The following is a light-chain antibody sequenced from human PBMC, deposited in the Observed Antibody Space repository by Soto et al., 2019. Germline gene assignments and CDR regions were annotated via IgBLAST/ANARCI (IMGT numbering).Light chain of an antibody. CDR3: QQYKNWPPWT. Sequence: EIVMTPSPATMSVSSGERDTLSWRSSQSVSSNLAWYQQKPGQAPKLLIYGASTRATGIPARFSGSGSGTEFTLTISSLQSEDFAVYYCQQYKNWPPWTFGQGTEV. CDR2: GAS. V-gene: IGKV3-15*01. CDR1: QSVSSN. J-gene: IGKJ1*01.